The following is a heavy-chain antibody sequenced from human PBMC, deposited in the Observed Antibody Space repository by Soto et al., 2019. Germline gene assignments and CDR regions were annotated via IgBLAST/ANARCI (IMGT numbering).Heavy chain of an antibody. CDR1: GFMFDNYA. CDR3: AKGRYFDSSGGCANY. D-gene: IGHD3-22*01. Sequence: EVRLLESGGGSVPPGASARLSCLTSGFMFDNYAMSWVRQSPARGLEWVAAISGSGHATYYTQSVRGRFTISRDKSKKTMFLQMNNLRTEDTAIYYCAKGRYFDSSGGCANYWGLGTLVTVSS. V-gene: IGHV3-23*01. J-gene: IGHJ4*02. CDR2: ISGSGHAT.